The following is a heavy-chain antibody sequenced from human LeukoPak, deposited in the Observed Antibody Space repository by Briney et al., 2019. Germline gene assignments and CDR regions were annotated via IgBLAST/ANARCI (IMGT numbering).Heavy chain of an antibody. CDR2: IYPGDSDT. Sequence: KNGESLKISCKGSGYTFTSYWIGWVRQMPGKGLEWMGIIYPGDSDTRYSPSFQGQVTISADKSISTAYLQWGSLKASDTAMYYCARRYCGSASCYYYDYWGQGTLVTVSS. J-gene: IGHJ4*02. V-gene: IGHV5-51*01. CDR3: ARRYCGSASCYYYDY. D-gene: IGHD2-2*01. CDR1: GYTFTSYW.